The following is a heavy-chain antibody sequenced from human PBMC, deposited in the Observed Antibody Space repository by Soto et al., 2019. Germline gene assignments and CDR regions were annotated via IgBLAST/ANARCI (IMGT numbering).Heavy chain of an antibody. CDR3: AKDGVVRGLNWFDP. J-gene: IGHJ5*02. CDR1: GFTFSSYA. CDR2: IGGSGGST. Sequence: EVQLLESGGGLVQPGGSLRLSCAASGFTFSSYAMSWVRQAPGKGLEWVSGIGGSGGSTYYADSVKGRFTTSRDNSKNTLYLQMNGLRAEDTAVYYCAKDGVVRGLNWFDPWGQGTLVTVSS. D-gene: IGHD3-10*01. V-gene: IGHV3-23*01.